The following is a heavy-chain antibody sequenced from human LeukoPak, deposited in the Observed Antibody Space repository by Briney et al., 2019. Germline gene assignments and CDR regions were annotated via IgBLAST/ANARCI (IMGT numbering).Heavy chain of an antibody. Sequence: GGSLRLSCAASGFTFSSYAMHWVRQAPGKGLEGVAVISYDGSNKYYADSVKGRFTISRDNSKNTLYLQMNSLRAEDTAVYYCARGQVYGDYLDYWGQGTLVTVSS. CDR2: ISYDGSNK. CDR1: GFTFSSYA. V-gene: IGHV3-30*04. CDR3: ARGQVYGDYLDY. J-gene: IGHJ4*02. D-gene: IGHD4-17*01.